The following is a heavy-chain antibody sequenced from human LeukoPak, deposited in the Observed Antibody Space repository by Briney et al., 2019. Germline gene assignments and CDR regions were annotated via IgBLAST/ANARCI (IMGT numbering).Heavy chain of an antibody. CDR1: GYTFTSYG. CDR3: ARDLLVQGVIGY. Sequence: EASVKVSCKASGYTFTSYGISWVRQAAGQELEGMGWISAYNGNTNYAQKLQGRVTMTTDASTSTPYMELRSLRSDDTAVYYCARDLLVQGVIGYWGQGTLVTVSS. J-gene: IGHJ4*02. CDR2: ISAYNGNT. D-gene: IGHD3-10*01. V-gene: IGHV1-18*01.